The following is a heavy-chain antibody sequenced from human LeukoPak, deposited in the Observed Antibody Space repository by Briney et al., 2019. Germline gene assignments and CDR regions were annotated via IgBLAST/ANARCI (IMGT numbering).Heavy chain of an antibody. CDR3: ARTYKIAAAGIRHYYYYMDV. CDR1: GGSISSYY. J-gene: IGHJ6*03. D-gene: IGHD6-13*01. V-gene: IGHV4-4*07. Sequence: PSETLSLTCTVSGGSISSYYWSWIRQPAGKGLEWIGRIYTSGSTNYNPSLKSRVTMSVDTSKNQFSLKLSSVTAADTAVYYCARTYKIAAAGIRHYYYYMDVWGKGTTVTVSS. CDR2: IYTSGST.